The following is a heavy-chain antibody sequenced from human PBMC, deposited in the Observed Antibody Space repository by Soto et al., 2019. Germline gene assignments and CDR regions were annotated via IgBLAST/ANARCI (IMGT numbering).Heavy chain of an antibody. CDR3: AREDTRWFDP. J-gene: IGHJ5*02. V-gene: IGHV4-59*01. Sequence: SLTCTVSDVSITKYYWSWIRQPPGRGLEWLGYVYYTGSTSYNPSLKSRVAMSVDTSKKQISLKLTSVTAADTAVYYCAREDTRWFDPWGQGTLVTVSS. CDR1: DVSITKYY. D-gene: IGHD5-18*01. CDR2: VYYTGST.